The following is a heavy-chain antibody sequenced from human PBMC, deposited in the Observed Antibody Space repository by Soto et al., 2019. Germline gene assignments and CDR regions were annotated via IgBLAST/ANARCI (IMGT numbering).Heavy chain of an antibody. D-gene: IGHD2-15*01. Sequence: GGPLRLSCPAFGFTFRNYGMNWVRQPPGKGLVWVSHISIGGSSTNYADSVKGRFTISRDNAKNTLYLQMNSLRAEDTAVYYCAREEVVAYYGMDVWGQGTTVTVSS. V-gene: IGHV3-74*01. CDR3: AREEVVAYYGMDV. J-gene: IGHJ6*02. CDR2: ISIGGSST. CDR1: GFTFRNYG.